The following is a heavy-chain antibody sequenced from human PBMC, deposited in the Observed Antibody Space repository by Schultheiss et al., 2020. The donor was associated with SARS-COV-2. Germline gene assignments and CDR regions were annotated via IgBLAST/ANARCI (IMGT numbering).Heavy chain of an antibody. V-gene: IGHV4-4*02. CDR1: GGSISSSNW. J-gene: IGHJ4*02. Sequence: SETLSLTCAVSGGSISSSNWWSWIRQPPGKGLEWIGEINHSGSTYYNPSLKSRVTISVDTSKNQFSLKLSSVTAADTAVYYCAGTVKLKYYFDYWGQGTLVTVSS. D-gene: IGHD4-17*01. CDR3: AGTVKLKYYFDY. CDR2: INHSGST.